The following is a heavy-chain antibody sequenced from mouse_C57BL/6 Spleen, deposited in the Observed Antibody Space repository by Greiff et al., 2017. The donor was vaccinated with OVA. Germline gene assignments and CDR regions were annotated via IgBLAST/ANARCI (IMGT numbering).Heavy chain of an antibody. V-gene: IGHV1-55*01. J-gene: IGHJ4*01. CDR2: IYPGSGST. Sequence: QVQLQQPGAELVKPGASVKMSCKASGYTFTSYWITWVKQRPGQGLEWIGEIYPGSGSTNYNEKFKSKATLTVDTSSTTAYMQLRSLSSEDSAVYYCAKDDYDGGAMDYWGQGTSLTVSS. CDR1: GYTFTSYW. CDR3: AKDDYDGGAMDY. D-gene: IGHD2-4*01.